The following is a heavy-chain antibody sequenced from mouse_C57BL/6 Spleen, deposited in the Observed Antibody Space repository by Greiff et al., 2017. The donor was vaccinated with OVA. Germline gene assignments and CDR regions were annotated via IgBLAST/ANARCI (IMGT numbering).Heavy chain of an antibody. Sequence: QVQLQQPGAELVMPGASVKLSCKASGYTFTSYWIHWVKQRPGQGLEWIGEIDPSDSYTNYNQKFKGKSTLTVDKSSSTAYMQLSSLTSEDSAVYYCARSYYGSSYDWYFDVWGTGTTVTVSS. CDR1: GYTFTSYW. CDR2: IDPSDSYT. J-gene: IGHJ1*03. V-gene: IGHV1-69*01. CDR3: ARSYYGSSYDWYFDV. D-gene: IGHD1-1*01.